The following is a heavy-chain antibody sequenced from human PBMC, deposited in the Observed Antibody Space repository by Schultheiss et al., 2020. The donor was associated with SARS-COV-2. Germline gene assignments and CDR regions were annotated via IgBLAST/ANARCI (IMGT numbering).Heavy chain of an antibody. J-gene: IGHJ4*02. D-gene: IGHD1-14*01. Sequence: SETLSLTCTVSGGSISSGSYYWAWIRQPPGKGLEWIGTLHSSESTYYNPSLKSRATISVDKAKNRFSLQLNSVTAADTAVYYCARMGELEPLDYWGQGTLVTVSS. CDR2: LHSSEST. CDR3: ARMGELEPLDY. V-gene: IGHV4-39*01. CDR1: GGSISSGSYY.